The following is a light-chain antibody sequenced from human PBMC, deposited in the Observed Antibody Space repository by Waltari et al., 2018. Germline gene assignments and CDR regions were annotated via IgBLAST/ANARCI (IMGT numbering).Light chain of an antibody. CDR3: STWDYSLSVWV. CDR1: NIHIGSYA. CDR2: GYS. V-gene: IGLV1-44*01. J-gene: IGLJ3*02. Sequence: QSALTQEASVSGTEGQTVTLSCTGNNIHIGSYAVGWYQQVSHGAPKTLMFGYSLASGIPDRFSASKSGTISYLTISGLQPEDEADYYCSTWDYSLSVWVFGGGTKLTVL.